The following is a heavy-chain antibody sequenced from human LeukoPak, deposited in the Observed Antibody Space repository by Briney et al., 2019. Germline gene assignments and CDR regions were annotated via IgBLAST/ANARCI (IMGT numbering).Heavy chain of an antibody. CDR3: AKSLGATRGYFDY. D-gene: IGHD1-26*01. CDR2: IYSGGST. V-gene: IGHV3-66*02. Sequence: GGSLRLSCAASGFTFSSYWMHWVRQAPGKGLEWVSVIYSGGSTYYADSVKGRFTISRDNSKNTLYLQMNSLRAEDTAVYYCAKSLGATRGYFDYWGQGTLVTVSS. CDR1: GFTFSSYW. J-gene: IGHJ4*02.